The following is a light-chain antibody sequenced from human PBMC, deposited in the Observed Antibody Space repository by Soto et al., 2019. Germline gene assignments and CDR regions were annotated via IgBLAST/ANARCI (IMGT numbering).Light chain of an antibody. CDR3: QQYGDSPT. Sequence: EIVLTQSPGTLFLSPGERATLSCRASQSVSSRYVAWYQQKPGQAPRLLIYGASSRATGIPDRFSGSGSGTAFTFTISRLEPEDLAVYYCQQYGDSPTFGGGTKVGIK. V-gene: IGKV3-20*01. CDR2: GAS. J-gene: IGKJ4*01. CDR1: QSVSSRY.